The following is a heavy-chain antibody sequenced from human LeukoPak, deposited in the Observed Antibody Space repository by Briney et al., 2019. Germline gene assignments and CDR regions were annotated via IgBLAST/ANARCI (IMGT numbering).Heavy chain of an antibody. V-gene: IGHV1-18*01. D-gene: IGHD6-19*01. CDR1: GYTFTTYG. CDR3: ARDGAVAAVFDY. CDR2: ISPYNGDT. J-gene: IGHJ4*02. Sequence: SSVKVSCKASGYTFTTYGVTWVRQAPGQGLEWMGWISPYNGDTNYAQNLQGRVTLTTDTSTSTAYMELRSLRSDDTAVYYCARDGAVAAVFDYWGQGTLVTVS.